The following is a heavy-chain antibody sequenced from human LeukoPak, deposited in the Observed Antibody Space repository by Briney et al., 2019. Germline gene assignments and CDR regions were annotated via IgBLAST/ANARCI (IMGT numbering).Heavy chain of an antibody. Sequence: GGSLRLSCAASGFTFSSYGMHWVRQAPGKGLEWVAFIRYDGSNKYYADSVKGRSTISRDNSKNTLYLQMNSLRAEDTAVYYCAKGAAVAGPDAFDIWGQGTMVTVSS. CDR3: AKGAAVAGPDAFDI. J-gene: IGHJ3*02. V-gene: IGHV3-30*02. CDR2: IRYDGSNK. D-gene: IGHD6-19*01. CDR1: GFTFSSYG.